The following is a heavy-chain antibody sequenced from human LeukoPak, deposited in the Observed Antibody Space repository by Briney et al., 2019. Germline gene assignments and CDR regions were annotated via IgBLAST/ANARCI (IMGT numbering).Heavy chain of an antibody. Sequence: GGSLRLSCAASGLTFSSYAMSWVRQAPGKGLEWVSAISGSGGSTYYADSVKGRFTISRDNSKNTLYLQMNSLRAEDTAVYYCGKDYYDSSGYVPPDAFDIWGQGTMVTVSS. CDR3: GKDYYDSSGYVPPDAFDI. CDR1: GLTFSSYA. D-gene: IGHD3-22*01. V-gene: IGHV3-23*01. J-gene: IGHJ3*02. CDR2: ISGSGGST.